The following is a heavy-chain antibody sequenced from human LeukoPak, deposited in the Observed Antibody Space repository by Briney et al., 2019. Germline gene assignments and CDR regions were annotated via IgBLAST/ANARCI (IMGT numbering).Heavy chain of an antibody. D-gene: IGHD6-19*01. Sequence: GGSLRLSCAASGYTFSNYAMSWVRQVPGKGLEWVSTISGSGGSTYYADPLKGRFSISRDNSKNTLFLQMKSLRAKDTAVYYCAKERGYTSGLGTLDYWGQGTLVTVST. CDR1: GYTFSNYA. J-gene: IGHJ4*02. CDR2: ISGSGGST. V-gene: IGHV3-23*01. CDR3: AKERGYTSGLGTLDY.